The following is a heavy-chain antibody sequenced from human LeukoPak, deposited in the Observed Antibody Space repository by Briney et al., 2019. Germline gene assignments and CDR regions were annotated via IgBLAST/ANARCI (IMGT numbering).Heavy chain of an antibody. CDR1: GFTFSDYY. D-gene: IGHD3-16*01. CDR3: ARAGELRYMDV. J-gene: IGHJ6*03. Sequence: GGSLRLSCAASGFTFSDYYMSWIRQAPGKGLEWVSTVKGIGPTTYYADSLKGRFTISRDNAKNSLFLQMSSLRADDTAIYYCARAGELRYMDVWGKGTAVTVSS. V-gene: IGHV3-11*04. CDR2: VKGIGPTT.